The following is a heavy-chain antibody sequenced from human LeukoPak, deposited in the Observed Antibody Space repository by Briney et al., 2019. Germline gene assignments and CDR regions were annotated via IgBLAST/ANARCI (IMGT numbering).Heavy chain of an antibody. CDR1: GGSISSYY. V-gene: IGHV4-59*01. CDR3: ARETRGSSGWKGSDY. D-gene: IGHD6-19*01. CDR2: IYYSGST. J-gene: IGHJ4*02. Sequence: SETLPLTCTVSGGSISSYYWSWIRQPPGKGLEWIGYIYYSGSTNYNPSLKSRVTISVDTSKNQFSLKLSSVTAADTAVYYCARETRGSSGWKGSDYWGQGTLVTVSS.